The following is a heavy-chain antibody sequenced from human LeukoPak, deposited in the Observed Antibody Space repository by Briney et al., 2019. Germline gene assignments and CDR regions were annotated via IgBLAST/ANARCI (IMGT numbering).Heavy chain of an antibody. CDR2: IYHSGST. CDR3: ARVVTGTPPGRVDL. CDR1: GGSISSGGYS. V-gene: IGHV4-30-2*01. Sequence: SQTLSLTCAVSGGSISSGGYSWSWIRQPPGKGLEWIGYIYHSGSTNYNPSLKSRVTISVDTSKNQFSLKLSSVTAADTAVYYCARVVTGTPPGRVDLWGRGTLVTVSS. D-gene: IGHD1-20*01. J-gene: IGHJ2*01.